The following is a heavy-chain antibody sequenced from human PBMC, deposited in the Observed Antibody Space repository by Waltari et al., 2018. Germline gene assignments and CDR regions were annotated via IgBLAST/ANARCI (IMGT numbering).Heavy chain of an antibody. V-gene: IGHV4-39*07. CDR1: GGSISSSSYY. J-gene: IGHJ4*02. Sequence: QLQLQESGPGLVKPSETLSLTCTVSGGSISSSSYYWGWIRQPPGKGLEWIGSIYYSGSTYYNPSLKSRVTISVDTSKNQFSLKLSSVTAADTAVYYCARVWAYCSSTSCYDTFDYWGQGTLVTVSS. CDR3: ARVWAYCSSTSCYDTFDY. CDR2: IYYSGST. D-gene: IGHD2-2*01.